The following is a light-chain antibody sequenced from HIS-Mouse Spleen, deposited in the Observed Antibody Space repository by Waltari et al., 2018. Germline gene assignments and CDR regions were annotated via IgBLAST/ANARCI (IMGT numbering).Light chain of an antibody. CDR3: QQYNSSWT. CDR1: QSISSW. J-gene: IGKJ1*01. Sequence: DIQMTQSPSTLSASVGDRVTITCRASQSISSWLAWYQQKPGKAPKLLIYKASSLESGVPSRFSGSGSETEFTLTISSLQPDDFATYYCQQYNSSWTFGQGTKVEIK. CDR2: KAS. V-gene: IGKV1-5*03.